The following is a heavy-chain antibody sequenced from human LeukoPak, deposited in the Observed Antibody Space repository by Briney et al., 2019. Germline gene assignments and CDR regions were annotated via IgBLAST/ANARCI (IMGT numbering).Heavy chain of an antibody. D-gene: IGHD3-22*01. CDR1: GGSINSGAYY. V-gene: IGHV4-31*03. J-gene: IGHJ4*02. CDR3: AREVYDGSGYYPYYFDY. CDR2: IYYRGST. Sequence: SQTLSLTCTVSGGSINSGAYYWSWIRQHPEKGLEWMGYIYYRGSTYYNPSLKSRVTISVDTSKNQFSLKLSSVTAADTAVYYCAREVYDGSGYYPYYFDYWGQGTLVTVSS.